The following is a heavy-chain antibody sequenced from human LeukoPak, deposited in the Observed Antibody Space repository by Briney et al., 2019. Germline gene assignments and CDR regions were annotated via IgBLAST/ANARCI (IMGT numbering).Heavy chain of an antibody. CDR3: ARDVQDYFDTSGFGY. V-gene: IGHV3-33*01. CDR1: GFTFSSYG. D-gene: IGHD3-22*01. Sequence: TGGSLRLSCAASGFTFSSYGMHWVRQAPGKGLEWVAVIWYDGSDKHYADSVKGRFTISRDNSKNTLYLQMNSLRAEDTAVYYCARDVQDYFDTSGFGYWGQGTLVTASS. CDR2: IWYDGSDK. J-gene: IGHJ4*02.